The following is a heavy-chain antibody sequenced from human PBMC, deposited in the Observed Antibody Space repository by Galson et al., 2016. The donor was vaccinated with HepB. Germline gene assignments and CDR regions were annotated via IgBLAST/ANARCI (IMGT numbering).Heavy chain of an antibody. V-gene: IGHV1-3*04. J-gene: IGHJ3*02. CDR2: INTDNDNT. D-gene: IGHD2-15*01. Sequence: SVKVSCKASGYTFTDYAIHWVRLAPRQGLEWMGWINTDNDNTKYSQKFQGRVTFTRDTSASTAYMELSRLTSEDTAVYYCARVGGILGNRYEAFDIWGQGTLVTVSS. CDR3: ARVGGILGNRYEAFDI. CDR1: GYTFTDYA.